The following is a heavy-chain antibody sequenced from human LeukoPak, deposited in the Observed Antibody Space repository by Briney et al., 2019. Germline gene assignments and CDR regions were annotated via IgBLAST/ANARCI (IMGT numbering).Heavy chain of an antibody. D-gene: IGHD1/OR15-1a*01. J-gene: IGHJ3*02. Sequence: PGGSQRLSCVASGFAFPTYAMMWVRQVPGKGLEWVSSIRVSDGARFYADSVKGRFTMSRDNPKNTLLLQMNSLRPEDTAVYYCAKEPRWEQLHSFDIWGQGTTVTVSS. V-gene: IGHV3-23*01. CDR3: AKEPRWEQLHSFDI. CDR1: GFAFPTYA. CDR2: IRVSDGAR.